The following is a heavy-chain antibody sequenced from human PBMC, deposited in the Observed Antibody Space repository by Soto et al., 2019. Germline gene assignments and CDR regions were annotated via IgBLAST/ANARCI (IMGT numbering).Heavy chain of an antibody. CDR1: GYTFTSYD. D-gene: IGHD6-13*01. Sequence: QVQLVQSGAEVKKPGASVKVSCKASGYTFTSYDINWVRQATGQGLEWMGWMNPNSGNIGYAQKYQGRVTMTRNTSLSTAYMELSSLSSEDTAVYYCARAEERGDSSSWYFYYYYGMDVWGQGTTVTVSS. V-gene: IGHV1-8*01. CDR3: ARAEERGDSSSWYFYYYYGMDV. CDR2: MNPNSGNI. J-gene: IGHJ6*02.